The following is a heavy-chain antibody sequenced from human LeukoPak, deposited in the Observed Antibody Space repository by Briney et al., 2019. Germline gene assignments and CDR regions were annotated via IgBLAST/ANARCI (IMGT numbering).Heavy chain of an antibody. Sequence: GASVKVSCKASGYTFTTHGVSWVRQAPGQGLEWMGWISAYNGDTTYAQTLQGRVTMTTDTSTSTAYMELRSLRSDDTAVYFCARDLIASRPGWFDPWGQGTLVTVSS. CDR3: ARDLIASRPGWFDP. J-gene: IGHJ5*02. D-gene: IGHD6-6*01. CDR2: ISAYNGDT. V-gene: IGHV1-18*01. CDR1: GYTFTTHG.